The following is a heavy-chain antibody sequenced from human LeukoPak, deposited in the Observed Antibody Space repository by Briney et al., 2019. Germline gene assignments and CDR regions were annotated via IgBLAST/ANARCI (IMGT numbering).Heavy chain of an antibody. CDR2: ISSGASTI. Sequence: PGGSLRLSCSASGFTFSTYEMNWVRQAPGKGLEWVSSISSGASTIYYADSVKGRFAISRDNAKNSLYLQMNSLRAEDTAVYYCARAPEKIFRGAIDYWGQGTLVTVSS. V-gene: IGHV3-48*03. D-gene: IGHD3-10*01. J-gene: IGHJ4*02. CDR1: GFTFSTYE. CDR3: ARAPEKIFRGAIDY.